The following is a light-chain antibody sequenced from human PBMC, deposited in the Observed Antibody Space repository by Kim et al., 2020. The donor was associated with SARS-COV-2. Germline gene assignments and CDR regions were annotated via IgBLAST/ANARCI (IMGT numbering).Light chain of an antibody. V-gene: IGLV6-57*03. CDR1: SGSSASNY. CDR2: EDN. J-gene: IGLJ3*02. Sequence: VTLTCPRSSGSSASNYVQGYQQRQGSAPTTVIYEDNQSPSGVPDRFSGSIESSSNSASLTISGLKTEDEADYYCQSYDSSNLNWVFGGGTQLTVL. CDR3: QSYDSSNLNWV.